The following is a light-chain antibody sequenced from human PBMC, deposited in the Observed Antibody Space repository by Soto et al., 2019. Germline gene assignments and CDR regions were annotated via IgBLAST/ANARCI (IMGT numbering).Light chain of an antibody. CDR2: GVS. CDR3: HQYGVSPKT. CDR1: QSISANY. J-gene: IGKJ1*01. V-gene: IGKV3-20*01. Sequence: EIVLTQSPCTLSLSPGERATLSCRASQSISANYLAWYQQKPGQAPRLLIYGVSIRATGIPDRFAGSGSGPDSTLTISRLEPEDFAVYYCHQYGVSPKTFGQGTKVDIK.